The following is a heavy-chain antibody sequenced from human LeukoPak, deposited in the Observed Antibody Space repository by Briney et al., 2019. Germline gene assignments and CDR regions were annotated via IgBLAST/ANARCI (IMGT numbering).Heavy chain of an antibody. CDR2: ISSSGSAI. CDR3: ARGPRFSTVTPSYFDY. Sequence: GGSLRLSCAASGFTFSSYEMNWVRQAPGKGLEWVSYISSSGSAIYYADSVKGRFTISRDNAKNSLYLQMNSLRAEDTAVYYCARGPRFSTVTPSYFDYWGQEPRSSSPQ. J-gene: IGHJ4*01. D-gene: IGHD4-17*01. V-gene: IGHV3-48*03. CDR1: GFTFSSYE.